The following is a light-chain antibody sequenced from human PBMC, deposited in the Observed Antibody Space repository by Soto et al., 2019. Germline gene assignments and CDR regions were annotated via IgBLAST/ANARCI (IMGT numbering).Light chain of an antibody. CDR2: EGA. CDR1: SSDVGSYNH. V-gene: IGLV2-23*01. J-gene: IGLJ2*01. Sequence: QSVLTQPASVSGSPGQSITISCTGTSSDVGSYNHVSWYQRHPGKAPKLLIYEGAKRPSGVSNRFSGSKSGNTAFLTVSGLRAEDEGDYFCCTFVGTDVIFGGGTKVTVL. CDR3: CTFVGTDVI.